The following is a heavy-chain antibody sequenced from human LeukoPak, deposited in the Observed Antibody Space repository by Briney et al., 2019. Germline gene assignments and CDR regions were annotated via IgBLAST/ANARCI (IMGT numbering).Heavy chain of an antibody. J-gene: IGHJ4*02. D-gene: IGHD1-26*01. CDR2: INPNRGGT. Sequence: ASVKVSCKASGYTFTGYYMHWVRQAPGQGLEWMGWINPNRGGTNYAQKFQGRVTMTRDTSISTAYMELSRLRSDDTAVYYCAREGRGGELIIDYWGQGTLVTVSS. V-gene: IGHV1-2*02. CDR3: AREGRGGELIIDY. CDR1: GYTFTGYY.